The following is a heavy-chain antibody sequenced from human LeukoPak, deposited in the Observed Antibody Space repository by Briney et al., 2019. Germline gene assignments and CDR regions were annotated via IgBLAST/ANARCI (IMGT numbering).Heavy chain of an antibody. Sequence: PSETLSLTCTVSGGSISSYYWSWIRQPPGKGLEWVGYIYYSGSTNYNPSLKSRVTISVDTSKNQFSLKLSSVTAADTAVYYCAREGSSGFDYWGQGPLVSVSS. CDR3: AREGSSGFDY. V-gene: IGHV4-59*01. D-gene: IGHD6-19*01. J-gene: IGHJ4*02. CDR1: GGSISSYY. CDR2: IYYSGST.